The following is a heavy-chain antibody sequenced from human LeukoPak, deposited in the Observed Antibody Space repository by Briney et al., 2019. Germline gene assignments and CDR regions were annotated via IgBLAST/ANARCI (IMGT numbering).Heavy chain of an antibody. J-gene: IGHJ3*01. CDR1: GFTFSSYS. D-gene: IGHD4-17*01. CDR3: AKEAGQDYGALDAFDV. Sequence: GGSLRLSCAASGFTFSSYSMNWVRQAPGKGLEWVSSIGGSSSSLYYAESVKGRFTISRDNARNSLYLQMNSLRAEDTAVYYCAKEAGQDYGALDAFDVWGQGTKVTVSS. V-gene: IGHV3-21*01. CDR2: IGGSSSSL.